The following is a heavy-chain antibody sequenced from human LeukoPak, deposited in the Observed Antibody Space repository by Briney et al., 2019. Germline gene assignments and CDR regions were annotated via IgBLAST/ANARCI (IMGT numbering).Heavy chain of an antibody. J-gene: IGHJ1*01. Sequence: PGGSLRLSLAASGFSFNTYSMNWVRQAPGKGLEWVSSISSSSTYIYYADSVKGRFTISRDNAKNSLYLQMNSLRAEDTALYYCARDMTTVTTAYFDHWGQGTLVTVSS. CDR1: GFSFNTYS. V-gene: IGHV3-21*01. CDR2: ISSSSTYI. CDR3: ARDMTTVTTAYFDH. D-gene: IGHD4-17*01.